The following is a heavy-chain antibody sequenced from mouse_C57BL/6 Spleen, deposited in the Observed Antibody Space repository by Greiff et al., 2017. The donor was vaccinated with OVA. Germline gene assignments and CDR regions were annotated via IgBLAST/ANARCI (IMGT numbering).Heavy chain of an antibody. J-gene: IGHJ4*01. CDR3: ARSVDTTVVATPYYYAMDY. D-gene: IGHD1-1*01. CDR1: GYTFTSYW. V-gene: IGHV1-55*01. Sequence: QVQLQQSGAELVKPGASVKMSCKASGYTFTSYWITWVKQRPGQGLEWIGDIYPGSGSTNYNEKFKSKATLTVDKPSSTAYMQLSSLTSEDSAVYYCARSVDTTVVATPYYYAMDYWGQGTSVTVSS. CDR2: IYPGSGST.